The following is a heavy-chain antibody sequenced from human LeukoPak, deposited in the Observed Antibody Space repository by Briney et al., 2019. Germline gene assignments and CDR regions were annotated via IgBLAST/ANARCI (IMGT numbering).Heavy chain of an antibody. CDR1: GLSFSYFW. V-gene: IGHV3-7*01. J-gene: IGHJ5*02. D-gene: IGHD3-3*01. Sequence: PGGSLRLSCAASGLSFSYFWMSWVRQAPGKGLEWVANIKQDGSEKYYVDSVKGRFTISRDNAKKSLYLQMNSLRAEDTAVYYCARDAEVGTLFGVLSRYNWFDPWGQGALVTVSS. CDR2: IKQDGSEK. CDR3: ARDAEVGTLFGVLSRYNWFDP.